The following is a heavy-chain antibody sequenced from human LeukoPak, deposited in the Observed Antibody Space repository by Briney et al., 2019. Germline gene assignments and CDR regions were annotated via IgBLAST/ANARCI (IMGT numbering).Heavy chain of an antibody. D-gene: IGHD3-10*01. J-gene: IGHJ4*02. CDR3: AREYGSGSYGDY. Sequence: ASVKVSCKASGYTFTGYYMHWVRQAPGQGLEWMGWINPNSGGTNYAQKFQGRVTMTRDTSISTAYMELRRLRSDDTAVYYCAREYGSGSYGDYWGQGTLVTVSS. V-gene: IGHV1-2*02. CDR1: GYTFTGYY. CDR2: INPNSGGT.